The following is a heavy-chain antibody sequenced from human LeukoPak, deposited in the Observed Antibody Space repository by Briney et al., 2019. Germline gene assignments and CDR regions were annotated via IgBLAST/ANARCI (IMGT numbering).Heavy chain of an antibody. CDR1: GGSISSYY. CDR3: ARVARGTLTFDY. J-gene: IGHJ4*02. Sequence: PSETPSLTCTVSGGSISSYYWSWIRQPPGKGLEWIGYIYYSGSTNYNPSLKSRVTISVDTSKNQFSLKLSSVTAADTAVYYCARVARGTLTFDYWGQGTLVTVSS. V-gene: IGHV4-59*01. D-gene: IGHD1-14*01. CDR2: IYYSGST.